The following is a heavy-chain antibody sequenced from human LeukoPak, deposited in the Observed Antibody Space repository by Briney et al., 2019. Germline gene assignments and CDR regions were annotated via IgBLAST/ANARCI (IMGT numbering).Heavy chain of an antibody. V-gene: IGHV3-21*01. CDR1: GFTFSSYS. D-gene: IGHD4-17*01. J-gene: IGHJ1*01. CDR3: ARDPGDYGYFQH. CDR2: ISSSSSYI. Sequence: GGSLRLSCAVSGFTFSSYSMNWVRQAPGKGLEWVSSISSSSSYIYYADSVKGRFTISRDNAKNSLYLQMNSLRAEDTAVYYCARDPGDYGYFQHWGQGTLVTVSS.